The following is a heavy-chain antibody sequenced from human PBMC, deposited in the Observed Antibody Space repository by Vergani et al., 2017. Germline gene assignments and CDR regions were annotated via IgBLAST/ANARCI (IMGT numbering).Heavy chain of an antibody. D-gene: IGHD3-16*01. J-gene: IGHJ4*02. V-gene: IGHV3-30*02. CDR2: IQFDGSNQ. CDR3: SKHFRGWGIDY. CDR1: GFTLSNYD. Sequence: QVQLVESGGGVVQRGGSLRLSCATSGFTLSNYDMQWIRREPGKGLQFVAFIQFDGSNQYYAYSVKGRFTLSRDFSKNTLYLQMNSLRTDDTATYYCSKHFRGWGIDYWGQGTQVIVSS.